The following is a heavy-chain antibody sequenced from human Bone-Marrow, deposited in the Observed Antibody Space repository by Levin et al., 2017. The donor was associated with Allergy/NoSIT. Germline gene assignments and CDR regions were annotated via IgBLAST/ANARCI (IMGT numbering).Heavy chain of an antibody. CDR2: ISNTETTV. CDR1: GFTFNDYY. J-gene: IGHJ5*02. D-gene: IGHD2-21*01. V-gene: IGHV3-11*01. Sequence: LSLTCAASGFTFNDYYMSWIRQAPGKGLEWLSYISNTETTVYYADSVKGRFTISRDNSQNSLSLQMNSLRPEDTAVYYCARDRKPYSAAMEFDPWGRGTLVTVSS. CDR3: ARDRKPYSAAMEFDP.